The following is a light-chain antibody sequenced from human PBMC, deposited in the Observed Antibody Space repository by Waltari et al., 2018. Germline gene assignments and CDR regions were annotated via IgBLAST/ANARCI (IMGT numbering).Light chain of an antibody. J-gene: IGLJ2*01. CDR3: ISYTTSDTMI. CDR2: DVS. V-gene: IGLV2-14*03. CDR1: SSDVGAYNY. Sequence: QSALTQPASVSGSPGQSLTISCTGTSSDVGAYNYVSWYQQHPGKVPKLIIYDVSHRPSGVSFRFSGSKSDNTASLTISGLQAEDEADYYCISYTTSDTMIFGGGTKLTVL.